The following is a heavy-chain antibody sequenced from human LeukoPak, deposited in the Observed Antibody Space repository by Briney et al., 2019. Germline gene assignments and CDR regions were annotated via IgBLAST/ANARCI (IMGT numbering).Heavy chain of an antibody. Sequence: PGRSLRFSAAAPVFTFSISGRHWVRKAQGRGRGGVAFLRYVESNKYYAASVKGRFTISRGNSKNTLDLQMNSLRAQDTAVYYCARGITMIVATQYFQHWGQGTLVTVSS. V-gene: IGHV3-30*02. CDR2: LRYVESNK. CDR1: VFTFSISG. CDR3: ARGITMIVATQYFQH. D-gene: IGHD3-22*01. J-gene: IGHJ1*01.